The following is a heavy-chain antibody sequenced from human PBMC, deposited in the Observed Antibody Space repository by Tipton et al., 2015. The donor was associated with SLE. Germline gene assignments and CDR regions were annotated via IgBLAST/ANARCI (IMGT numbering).Heavy chain of an antibody. J-gene: IGHJ5*02. CDR1: SGSVSSGAYY. Sequence: LRLSCTVSSGSVSSGAYYWSWIRQHPGKGLEWIGYVFSSGTTYYNPSLKGRLSLSLDTSQNQLSLKLSSVTAADTAVYYCARDRGPGGSGLNWFDPWGQGNLVTVSS. D-gene: IGHD3-10*01. V-gene: IGHV4-31*03. CDR3: ARDRGPGGSGLNWFDP. CDR2: VFSSGTT.